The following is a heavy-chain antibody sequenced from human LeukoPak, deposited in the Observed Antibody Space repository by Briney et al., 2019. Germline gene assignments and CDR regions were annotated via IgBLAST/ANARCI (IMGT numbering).Heavy chain of an antibody. CDR2: IYSTGIT. Sequence: SETLSLTCTVSGGSISGYYWSWIRQPPGKGLELIGYIYSTGITDYNPSLTSRVTISVDTSKNQFSLKLSSVTAADTAVYYCAREPGFDSSGYLNWFDPWGQGTLVTVSS. J-gene: IGHJ5*02. V-gene: IGHV4-59*01. CDR1: GGSISGYY. D-gene: IGHD3-22*01. CDR3: AREPGFDSSGYLNWFDP.